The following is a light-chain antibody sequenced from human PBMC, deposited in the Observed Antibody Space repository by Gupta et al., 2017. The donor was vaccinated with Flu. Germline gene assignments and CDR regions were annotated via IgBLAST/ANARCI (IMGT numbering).Light chain of an antibody. CDR3: QQYSTWT. CDR1: QSISTF. Sequence: DIQMTLSPPTLSASVGDRVTVTCRASQSISTFLALYQQKPGEAPKLLIYQASNSESGVPSRCSGSGSGTEFTLTISSLQPDDFATYYCQQYSTWTFGQGTRVEIK. V-gene: IGKV1-5*03. CDR2: QAS. J-gene: IGKJ1*01.